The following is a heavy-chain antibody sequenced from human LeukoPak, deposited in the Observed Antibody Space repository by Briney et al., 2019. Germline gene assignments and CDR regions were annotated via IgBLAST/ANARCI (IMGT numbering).Heavy chain of an antibody. Sequence: ASVTVSCKASVYTFTGYYMHWVRQAPGQGLEWMGWINPNSGGTSFAQKFQGRVTMTRDTSISTAYMELSRLRSDDTAVYYCARVGFCSGGLCPYYFDYWGQGTLVTVSS. CDR2: INPNSGGT. V-gene: IGHV1-2*02. CDR1: VYTFTGYY. J-gene: IGHJ4*02. CDR3: ARVGFCSGGLCPYYFDY. D-gene: IGHD2-15*01.